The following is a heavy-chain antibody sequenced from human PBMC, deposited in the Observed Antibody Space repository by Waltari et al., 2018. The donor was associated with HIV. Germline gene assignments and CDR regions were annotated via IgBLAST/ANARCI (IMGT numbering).Heavy chain of an antibody. D-gene: IGHD3-16*02. J-gene: IGHJ3*02. CDR2: IYYSGDT. CDR3: ARDRALLRLGELSPGAFDI. V-gene: IGHV4-39*07. Sequence: QLQLQESGPGLVKPSETLSLTCTVSGGSISSSSSSWGWIRQPPGKGLGWVGSIYYSGDTYYNPSLKSRVTISVDTSKNQFSLKLSSVTAADTAVYYCARDRALLRLGELSPGAFDIWGQGTMVTVSS. CDR1: GGSISSSSSS.